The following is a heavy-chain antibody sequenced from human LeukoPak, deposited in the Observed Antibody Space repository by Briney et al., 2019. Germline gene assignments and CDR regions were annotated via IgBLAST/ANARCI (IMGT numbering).Heavy chain of an antibody. CDR3: ARDRGLVVVSAAIPRKTNWFDP. CDR1: GYTFTSYY. Sequence: GASVKVSCKASGYTFTSYYMHWVRQAPGQGLEWMGIINPSGGSTSYAQKFQGRVTMTRDVSTSTVYMELSSLRSEDTAVYHCARDRGLVVVSAAIPRKTNWFDPWGQGTLVTVSS. J-gene: IGHJ5*02. D-gene: IGHD2-2*01. V-gene: IGHV1-46*01. CDR2: INPSGGST.